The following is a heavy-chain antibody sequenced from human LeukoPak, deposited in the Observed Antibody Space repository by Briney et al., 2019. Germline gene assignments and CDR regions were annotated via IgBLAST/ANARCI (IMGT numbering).Heavy chain of an antibody. J-gene: IGHJ4*02. CDR1: GGAISSYY. V-gene: IGHV4-59*01. CDR3: ARAWRVGATAYFDY. D-gene: IGHD1-26*01. Sequence: SETPSLTCTVSGGAISSYYWSWIRQPPGKGLEWIGYIYYSGSTNYNPSLKSRVTISVDTSKNQFSLKLSSVTAADTAVHYCARAWRVGATAYFDYWGQGTLVTVSS. CDR2: IYYSGST.